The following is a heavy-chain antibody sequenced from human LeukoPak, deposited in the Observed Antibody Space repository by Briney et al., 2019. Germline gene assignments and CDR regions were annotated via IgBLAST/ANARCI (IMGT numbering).Heavy chain of an antibody. J-gene: IGHJ3*02. V-gene: IGHV4-59*01. CDR3: ARDGLGGIAAAGMGAFDI. Sequence: SETLSLTCTVSGGSISSDYWSWIRQPPGKGLEWIGYIYYSGSTNYNPSLKSRVTISVDTSRNQFSLKLSSVTAADTAVYYCARDGLGGIAAAGMGAFDIWGQGTMVTVAS. CDR2: IYYSGST. D-gene: IGHD6-13*01. CDR1: GGSISSDY.